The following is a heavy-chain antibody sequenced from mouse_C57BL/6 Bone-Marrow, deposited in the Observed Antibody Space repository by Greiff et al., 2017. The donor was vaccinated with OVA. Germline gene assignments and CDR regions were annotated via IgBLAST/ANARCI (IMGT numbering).Heavy chain of an antibody. CDR2: ISDGGSYT. D-gene: IGHD1-3*01. CDR3: ARDPPSGFAY. CDR1: GFTFSSYA. V-gene: IGHV5-4*01. Sequence: EVQRVESGGGLVKPGGSLKLSCAASGFTFSSYAMSWVRQTPEKRLEWVATISDGGSYTYYPDNVKGRFTISRDNAKNNLYLQMSHLKSEDTAMYYCARDPPSGFAYWGQGTLVTVS. J-gene: IGHJ3*01.